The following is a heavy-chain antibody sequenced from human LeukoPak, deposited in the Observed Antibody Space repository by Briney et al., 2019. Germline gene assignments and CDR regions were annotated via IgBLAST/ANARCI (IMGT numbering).Heavy chain of an antibody. J-gene: IGHJ4*02. CDR2: IYYSGST. V-gene: IGHV4-59*01. CDR1: GGSISSYY. CDR3: ASDGNPFDY. Sequence: SETLSLTCTVSGGSISSYYWSWSRQPPGKGLEWIGYIYYSGSTNYNPSLKSRVTISVDTSKNQFSLKLSSVTAADTAVYYCASDGNPFDYWGQGILVTVSS.